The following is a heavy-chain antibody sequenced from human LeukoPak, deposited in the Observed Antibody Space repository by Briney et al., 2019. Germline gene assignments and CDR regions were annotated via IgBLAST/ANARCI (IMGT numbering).Heavy chain of an antibody. Sequence: SETLSLTCTVSGGSISSSSYYWGWIRQPPGKGLEWIGSIYYSGSTYYNPSLKSRVTISVDTSKNQFSLKLSSVTAADTAVYYCARECSGYFCGGFDYWGQGTLVTVSS. CDR2: IYYSGST. CDR1: GGSISSSSYY. D-gene: IGHD2-15*01. J-gene: IGHJ4*02. CDR3: ARECSGYFCGGFDY. V-gene: IGHV4-39*07.